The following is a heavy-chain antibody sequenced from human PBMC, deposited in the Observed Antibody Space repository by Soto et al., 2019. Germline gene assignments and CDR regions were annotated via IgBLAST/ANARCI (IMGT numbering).Heavy chain of an antibody. CDR2: IYYSGST. CDR1: GGSISSGGYY. Sequence: QVQLQEKGPGLVTPSQTLSLTCTVSGGSISSGGYYWSWIRQHPGKGLEWIGYIYYSGSTYYNPSLKSRVTISVVTSKNQFSLNLSSVTAADTAVYYCARERTGRDYYYYIDVWGKGTTVTVSS. J-gene: IGHJ6*03. V-gene: IGHV4-31*03. CDR3: ARERTGRDYYYYIDV.